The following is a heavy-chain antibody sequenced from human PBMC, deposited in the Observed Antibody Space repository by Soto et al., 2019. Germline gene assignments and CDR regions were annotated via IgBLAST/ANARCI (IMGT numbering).Heavy chain of an antibody. V-gene: IGHV1-24*01. Sequence: ASVKVSCKVSGYTLTELSMHWVRQAPGKGLEWMGGFDPEDGETIYAQKFQGRVTMTEDTSTDTAYMELSSLRSEDTAVYYCATVSVYWGYSCCCYHWYLLSCCGQRTT. CDR3: ATVSVYWGYSCCCYHWYLLSC. CDR2: FDPEDGET. D-gene: IGHD6-13*01. J-gene: IGHJ6*01. CDR1: GYTLTELS.